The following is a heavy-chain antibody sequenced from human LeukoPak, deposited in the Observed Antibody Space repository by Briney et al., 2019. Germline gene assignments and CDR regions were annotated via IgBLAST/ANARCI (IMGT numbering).Heavy chain of an antibody. V-gene: IGHV1-69*06. CDR1: GGTFSSYA. D-gene: IGHD1-26*01. CDR3: ARGGGRYSFGRNWFDT. J-gene: IGHJ5*02. CDR2: IIPIFGTA. Sequence: GASVKVSCKASGGTFSSYAISWVRQAPGQGLEWMGGIIPIFGTANYAQKFQGRVTITADKSTSTAYMELSSLRSEDTAVYYCARGGGRYSFGRNWFDTWGQGTLVTVSS.